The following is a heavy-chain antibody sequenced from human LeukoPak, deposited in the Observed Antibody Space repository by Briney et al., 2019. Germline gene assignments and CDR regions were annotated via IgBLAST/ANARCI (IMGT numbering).Heavy chain of an antibody. Sequence: GRSLRLSCAASGFTFSSYGMHWVRQAPGKGREWLAVISYDGSNKYYADSVKGRFTISRDNSKNTLYLQMNSLRAEGTAVYYCAKELSKTGGNTWGQGTLVTVSS. V-gene: IGHV3-30*05. J-gene: IGHJ5*02. CDR1: GFTFSSYG. CDR2: ISYDGSNK. D-gene: IGHD4-23*01. CDR3: AKELSKTGGNT.